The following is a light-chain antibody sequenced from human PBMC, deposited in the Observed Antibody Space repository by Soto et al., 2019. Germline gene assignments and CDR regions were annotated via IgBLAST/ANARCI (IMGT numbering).Light chain of an antibody. CDR3: QQRSNWPPYT. V-gene: IGKV3-11*01. CDR1: QSVSSH. Sequence: EIVLTQSPATLSLSPGERATLSCRASQSVSSHLAWYQQKPGQAPRLLIYDASNRATGIPARFSGSGSGTDFTLTISSLEPEDFAVYYCQQRSNWPPYTFGRGTKLEIK. CDR2: DAS. J-gene: IGKJ2*01.